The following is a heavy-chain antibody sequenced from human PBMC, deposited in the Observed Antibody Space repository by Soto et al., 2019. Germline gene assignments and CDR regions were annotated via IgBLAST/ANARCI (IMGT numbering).Heavy chain of an antibody. CDR1: GYIFTNYY. CDR2: INLSADRT. V-gene: IGHV1-46*03. D-gene: IGHD3-22*01. J-gene: IGHJ4*01. Sequence: ASLKVSCKASGYIFTNYYIHWVRQAPGQGLEWMGIINLSADRTSYAQKFQGRFTVTMDTSTSTVYMELGSPRSEDTAVYYCVRDPSSGYRSFDYWG. CDR3: VRDPSSGYRSFDY.